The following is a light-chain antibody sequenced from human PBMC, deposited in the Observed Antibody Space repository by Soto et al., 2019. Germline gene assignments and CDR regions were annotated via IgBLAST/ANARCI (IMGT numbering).Light chain of an antibody. J-gene: IGLJ1*01. CDR2: EVN. CDR1: SSDVGAYNR. CDR3: SSYTSSSTLV. V-gene: IGLV2-18*02. Sequence: QSVLTQPPSVSASPGQSVTIPCTATSSDVGAYNRVSWYQQYPGTPPKLMISEVNNRPSGVPDRFSGSKSGNTASLTISGLQAEDEADYYCSSYTSSSTLVFGTGTKLTVL.